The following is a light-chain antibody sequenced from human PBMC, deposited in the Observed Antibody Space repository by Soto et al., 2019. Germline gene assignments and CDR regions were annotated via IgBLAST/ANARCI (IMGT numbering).Light chain of an antibody. CDR1: QSVSSY. CDR3: QQRSNWPPYT. V-gene: IGKV3-11*01. J-gene: IGKJ2*01. CDR2: DAS. Sequence: EIVLTQSPATLSLSPGGRATLSCRASQSVSSYLAWFQQKPGQAPRLLIYDASNRATGIPARFSGSGSGTDFTLTNSSLEPEDFAVYYCQQRSNWPPYTFGQGTKLEIK.